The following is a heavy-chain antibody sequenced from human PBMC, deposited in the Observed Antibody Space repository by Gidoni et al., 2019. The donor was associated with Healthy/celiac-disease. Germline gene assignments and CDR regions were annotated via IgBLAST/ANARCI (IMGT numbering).Heavy chain of an antibody. CDR2: MNPNSGNT. CDR1: GYTFTSYD. Sequence: QVQLVQSGAEVKKPGASVKVSCKASGYTFTSYDINWVRQATGQGLEWMGWMNPNSGNTGYAQKFQGRVTMTRNTSISTAYMELSSLRSEDTAVYYCARGPHYGDWYYYYGMDVWGQGTTVTVSS. CDR3: ARGPHYGDWYYYYGMDV. V-gene: IGHV1-8*01. J-gene: IGHJ6*02. D-gene: IGHD4-17*01.